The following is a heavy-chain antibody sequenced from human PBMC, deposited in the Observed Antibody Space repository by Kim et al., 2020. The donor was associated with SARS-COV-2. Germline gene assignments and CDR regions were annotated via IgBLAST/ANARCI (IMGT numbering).Heavy chain of an antibody. CDR2: ISGSGGST. CDR1: GFTFSSYA. CDR3: AKRGGPIGVHDYYYGMDV. V-gene: IGHV3-23*01. Sequence: GGSLRLSCAASGFTFSSYAMSWVRQAPGKGLEWVSAISGSGGSTYYADSVKGRFTISRDNSKNTLDLQMSSLRAEDTAVYYCAKRGGPIGVHDYYYGMDVWGQGTTVTVSS. J-gene: IGHJ6*02. D-gene: IGHD3-10*01.